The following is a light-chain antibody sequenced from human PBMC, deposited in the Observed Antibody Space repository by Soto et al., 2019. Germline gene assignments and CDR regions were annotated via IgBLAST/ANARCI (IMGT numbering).Light chain of an antibody. J-gene: IGKJ1*01. CDR2: GAS. CDR1: QSMGSN. V-gene: IGKV3-15*01. CDR3: QQYHNWPRT. Sequence: EIVMTQSPATLSVSPGXRATLSCRASQSMGSNLAWYQQKPGQAPRLLIYGASTRATGIPARFSGSGSGTEFTLTITSLQSEDFAVYYCQQYHNWPRTFGQGTKVDIK.